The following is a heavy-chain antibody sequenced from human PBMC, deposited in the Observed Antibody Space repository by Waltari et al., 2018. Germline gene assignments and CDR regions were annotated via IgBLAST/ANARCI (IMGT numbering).Heavy chain of an antibody. J-gene: IGHJ4*02. CDR3: ARDPAARSLDY. D-gene: IGHD6-6*01. CDR1: GYTFTSYY. CDR2: INPSGGST. V-gene: IGHV1-46*01. Sequence: QVQLVQSGAEVKKPGASVKVSCKASGYTFTSYYMHWVRQAPGQGLEWMGKINPSGGSTSYAQKCQGRVTMTRDTSTSTVYMELSSLRSEDTAVYYCARDPAARSLDYWGQGTLVTVSS.